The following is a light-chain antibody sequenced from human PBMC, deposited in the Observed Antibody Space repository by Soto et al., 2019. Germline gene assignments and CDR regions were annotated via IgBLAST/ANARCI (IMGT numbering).Light chain of an antibody. J-gene: IGKJ1*01. V-gene: IGKV3-20*01. CDR2: DTS. CDR1: QSVSSNS. CDR3: QHYDHSPWT. Sequence: EIVLTQSPGTLSLSPGERATLSCRASQSVSSNSLAWYQQKPGQAPRLLMYDTSTRATGIPDRVSGSGSGTDFTLTISRLEPEDFAAYYCQHYDHSPWTFGQGTKVEIK.